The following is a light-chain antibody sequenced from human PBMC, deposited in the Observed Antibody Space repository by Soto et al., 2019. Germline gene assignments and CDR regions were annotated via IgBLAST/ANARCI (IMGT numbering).Light chain of an antibody. Sequence: DIQMTQSPSSLSASVGDRVTITCRASQSISSYLNWYQQKPGKAPKLPIYAASSLQSGVPSRFSGSGSGTDFTLTTSSLQPEDFATYYCQQRYSTPRTFGQGT. J-gene: IGKJ1*01. V-gene: IGKV1-39*01. CDR1: QSISSY. CDR3: QQRYSTPRT. CDR2: AAS.